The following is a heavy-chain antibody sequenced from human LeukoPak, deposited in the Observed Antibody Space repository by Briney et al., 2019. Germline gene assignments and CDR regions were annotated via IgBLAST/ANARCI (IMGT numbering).Heavy chain of an antibody. CDR1: GGSISSYY. J-gene: IGHJ4*02. V-gene: IGHV4-4*07. CDR3: ARERGEIIAAAALYYFDY. CDR2: IYTSGST. Sequence: PSETLSLTCTVSGGSISSYYWSWLRQPAGKGLEWIGRIYTSGSTNYNPSLKSRVTMSVGTSKNQFSLKLSSVTAADTAVYYCARERGEIIAAAALYYFDYWGQGTLVTVSS. D-gene: IGHD6-13*01.